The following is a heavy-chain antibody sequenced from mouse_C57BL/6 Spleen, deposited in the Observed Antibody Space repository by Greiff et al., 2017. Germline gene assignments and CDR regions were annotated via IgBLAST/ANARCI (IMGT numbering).Heavy chain of an antibody. CDR3: ARGDALDY. CDR2: IHPNSGST. V-gene: IGHV1-64*01. CDR1: GFTFTGYW. Sequence: QVQLLQSGAGLVKPGASVKLSCAASGFTFTGYWMPWVRQRPGQGLEWIGLIHPNSGSTNYNETFKGKATLTVDKSSSTAYMQLSSLTSEDSAVYYCARGDALDYWGQGTTLTVSA. J-gene: IGHJ2*01.